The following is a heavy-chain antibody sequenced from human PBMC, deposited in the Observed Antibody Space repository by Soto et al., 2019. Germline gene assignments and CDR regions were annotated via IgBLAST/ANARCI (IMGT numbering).Heavy chain of an antibody. V-gene: IGHV3-7*01. CDR1: GFTFSSYW. Sequence: PGGSLRLSCEASGFTFSSYWISWVRQAPGKGLEWVANIKQDGSEKYYVDSVKGRFTISRDNAKNSLYLQMNSLRAEDTAVYYCARGLREVDYWGQGTLVTVSS. J-gene: IGHJ4*02. CDR3: ARGLREVDY. CDR2: IKQDGSEK.